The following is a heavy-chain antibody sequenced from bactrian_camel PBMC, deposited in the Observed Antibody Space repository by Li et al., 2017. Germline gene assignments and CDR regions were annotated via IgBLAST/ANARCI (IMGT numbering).Heavy chain of an antibody. CDR2: VDTEDRT. J-gene: IGHJ4*01. D-gene: IGHD1*01. CDR1: GIHYNGYC. CDR3: AADRSDSGLGCVFRN. Sequence: HVQLVESGGGSVQAGGSLRLTCTVSGIHYNGYCLGWYRRTPGMERVGVAAVDTEDRTDDADSVKGRFTISKDTAKNTLYLQMNSLKPEDTAMYVCAADRSDSGLGCVFRNWGQGTQVTVS. V-gene: IGHV3S53*01.